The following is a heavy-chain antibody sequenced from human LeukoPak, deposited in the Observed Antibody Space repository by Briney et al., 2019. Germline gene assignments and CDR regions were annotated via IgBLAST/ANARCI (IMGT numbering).Heavy chain of an antibody. D-gene: IGHD6-13*01. CDR1: GGSISSSSYY. V-gene: IGHV4-39*01. J-gene: IGHJ4*02. CDR2: IHYSRST. CDR3: ARHSHISSSWSRSFDY. Sequence: SETLSLTCTVSGGSISSSSYYCGWIRQPPGKGLEWIGSIHYSRSTYYNPSLKSRVTISVDTSKNQFSLKLSSVTAADTAVYYCARHSHISSSWSRSFDYWGQGTLVTVSS.